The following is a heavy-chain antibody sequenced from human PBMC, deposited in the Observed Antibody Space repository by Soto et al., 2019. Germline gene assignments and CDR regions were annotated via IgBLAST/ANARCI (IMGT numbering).Heavy chain of an antibody. J-gene: IGHJ4*02. V-gene: IGHV1-69*13. Sequence: GASVKVSCKASGGTFSSYAISWVRQAPGQGLEWMGGIIPIFGTANYAQKFQGRVTITADESTSTAYMELSSLRSEDTAVYYCARDPKYSSSPGDGYFDYWGQGTLGTVSS. CDR3: ARDPKYSSSPGDGYFDY. CDR2: IIPIFGTA. CDR1: GGTFSSYA. D-gene: IGHD6-6*01.